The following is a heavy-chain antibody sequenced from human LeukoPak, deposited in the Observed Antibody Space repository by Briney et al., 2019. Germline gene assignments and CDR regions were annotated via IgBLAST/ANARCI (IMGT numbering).Heavy chain of an antibody. V-gene: IGHV4-59*08. D-gene: IGHD3-22*01. CDR3: ARLGYYYDSSGPQGTWFDP. J-gene: IGHJ5*02. CDR1: GSSISSYY. CDR2: IYYSGST. Sequence: KASETLSLTCTVSGSSISSYYWSWIRQPPGKGLEWIGYIYYSGSTNYNPSLKSRVTISVDTSKNQFSLKLSSVTAADTAVYYCARLGYYYDSSGPQGTWFDPWGQGTLVTVSS.